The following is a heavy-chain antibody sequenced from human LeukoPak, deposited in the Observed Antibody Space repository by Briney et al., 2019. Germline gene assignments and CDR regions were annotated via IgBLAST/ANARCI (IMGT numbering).Heavy chain of an antibody. CDR3: ARHEGSYYDKSGYTFDR. CDR1: GGSFNRGSFY. V-gene: IGHV4-39*01. Sequence: SDTLSLTCIVSGGSFNRGSFYWAWVRQPPGKGLEWIGGIHHSGNTYYNPSLKSRITISIDTSQNQFSLNLSSVTATYRAVYYCARHEGSYYDKSGYTFDRWGQGTLVIVSS. D-gene: IGHD3-22*01. J-gene: IGHJ4*02. CDR2: IHHSGNT.